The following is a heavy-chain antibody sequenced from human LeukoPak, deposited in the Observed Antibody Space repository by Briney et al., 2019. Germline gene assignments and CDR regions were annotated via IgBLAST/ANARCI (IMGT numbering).Heavy chain of an antibody. J-gene: IGHJ6*03. V-gene: IGHV3-20*04. Sequence: GGSLRLSCAASGFIFDDFGMTWVRQVPGKGLEWVSGINWNGGSTGYADSVKGRFTISRDNAKNSLYLQMNSLRAEDTALYYCARRGQVWLRDYHYYMDVWGKGTTVTVSS. CDR1: GFIFDDFG. CDR2: INWNGGST. D-gene: IGHD5-18*01. CDR3: ARRGQVWLRDYHYYMDV.